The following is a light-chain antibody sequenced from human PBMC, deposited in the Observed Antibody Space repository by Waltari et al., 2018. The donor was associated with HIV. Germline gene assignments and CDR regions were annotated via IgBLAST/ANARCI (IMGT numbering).Light chain of an antibody. CDR2: EVT. CDR1: SSDVGSYNL. Sequence: QSALTQPASVSGSPGQSITISCTGTSSDVGSYNLVSWYQHHPHKAPQVVIYEVTKRPSGVSNRFSGSKSGNTAFLTISGLQAEDESDYYCCSYAGSRGVVFGGGTKLTVL. CDR3: CSYAGSRGVV. J-gene: IGLJ2*01. V-gene: IGLV2-23*02.